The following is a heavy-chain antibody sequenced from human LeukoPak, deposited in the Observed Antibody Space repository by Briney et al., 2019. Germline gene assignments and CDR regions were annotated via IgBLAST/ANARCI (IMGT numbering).Heavy chain of an antibody. CDR1: GYTFTGYY. D-gene: IGHD6-6*01. CDR2: INPNSGGT. V-gene: IGHV1-2*02. CDR3: ARAIAARLVYGPYYFDY. J-gene: IGHJ4*02. Sequence: ASVKVSCKASGYTFTGYYMHWVRQAPGQGLEWMGWINPNSGGTNYAQKFQGRVTMTRDTSISTAYMELSRLRSDDTAVYYCARAIAARLVYGPYYFDYWGQGTLVTVSS.